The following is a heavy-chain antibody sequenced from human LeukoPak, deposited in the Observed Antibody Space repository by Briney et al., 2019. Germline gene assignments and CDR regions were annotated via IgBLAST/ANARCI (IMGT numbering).Heavy chain of an antibody. CDR3: VRDYFTDTDGYYEHYLDI. CDR1: GFSFGDNY. CDR2: LYRGGST. Sequence: PGXXLXLSCEASGFSFGDNYMTWVRQAPGKGLEGVSVLYRGGSTIYSDSVRGRFTISRDRDNNTLYLQMNDLRAEDTAVYYCVRDYFTDTDGYYEHYLDIWGQGTLVTVSS. J-gene: IGHJ4*02. V-gene: IGHV3-53*01. D-gene: IGHD3-22*01.